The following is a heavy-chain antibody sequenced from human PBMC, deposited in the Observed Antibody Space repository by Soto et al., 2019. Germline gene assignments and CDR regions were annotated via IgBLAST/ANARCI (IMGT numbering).Heavy chain of an antibody. J-gene: IGHJ5*02. V-gene: IGHV3-23*01. CDR2: ISDSGDRT. Sequence: LRLSCVTSGFTFNTNAMTWVRQTPGKGLEWVSAISDSGDRTNYAHSVKGRFTISRDNSKNTLYLQMNSLRVEDTAVYYCAKAFGYSSTWYARNWFDPWGQGTQVTVSS. CDR1: GFTFNTNA. D-gene: IGHD6-13*01. CDR3: AKAFGYSSTWYARNWFDP.